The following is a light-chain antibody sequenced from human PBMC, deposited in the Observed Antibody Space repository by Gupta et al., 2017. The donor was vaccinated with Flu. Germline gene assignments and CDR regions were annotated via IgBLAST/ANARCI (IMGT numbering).Light chain of an antibody. V-gene: IGKV3-15*01. CDR3: QQFNVWPPYT. CDR1: QSVSSN. CDR2: RAS. Sequence: EIVMTQSPATLSVSPGERATLSCRASQSVSSNLAWYHQKPGQPPRLLIFRASSRATGIPDRFSGSGSGKDFTLTISSRQSEDFGVYYCQQFNVWPPYTFGQGTKMEIK. J-gene: IGKJ2*01.